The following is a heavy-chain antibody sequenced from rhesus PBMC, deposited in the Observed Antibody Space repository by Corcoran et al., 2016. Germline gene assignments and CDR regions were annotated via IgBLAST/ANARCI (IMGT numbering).Heavy chain of an antibody. CDR1: GGSFSSYG. D-gene: IGHD5-42*01. CDR2: INGNSGST. Sequence: QVQLQESGPGLVKPSETLSLTCAVSGGSFSSYGWSWIRQPPGKGLEWIGEINGNSGSTNYNPSLKSRFTISKGASKYQFSLTLSSVTAADTAVYYCARQGIFDYWGQGVLVTVSS. V-gene: IGHV4-80*01. CDR3: ARQGIFDY. J-gene: IGHJ4*01.